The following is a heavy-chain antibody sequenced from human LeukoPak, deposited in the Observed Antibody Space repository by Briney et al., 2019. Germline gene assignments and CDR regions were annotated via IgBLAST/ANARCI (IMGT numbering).Heavy chain of an antibody. Sequence: PSETLSLTCTVSGGSISSGNFYWSWIRQPPGKGLEWIGYIYYSGSTNYNPSLKSRVTISVDTSKNQFSLKLSSVTAADTAVYYCARGGVGYSSSWDYWGQGTLVTVSS. CDR2: IYYSGST. V-gene: IGHV4-61*01. CDR1: GGSISSGNFY. CDR3: ARGGVGYSSSWDY. D-gene: IGHD6-13*01. J-gene: IGHJ4*02.